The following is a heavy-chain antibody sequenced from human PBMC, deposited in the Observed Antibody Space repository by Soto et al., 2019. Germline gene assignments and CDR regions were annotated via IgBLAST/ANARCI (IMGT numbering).Heavy chain of an antibody. CDR1: GGTFSSYT. V-gene: IGHV1-69*02. J-gene: IGHJ4*02. CDR3: AMEYCCSTSCYRDY. D-gene: IGHD2-2*02. Sequence: QVQLVQSGAEVKKPGSSVKVSCKASGGTFSSYTISWVRQAPGQGLEWMGRIIPILGIANYAQKLQGRVTNTADKTTSTAYMEQRSLRSDETDVYYCAMEYCCSTSCYRDYWGQGTLVTVSS. CDR2: IIPILGIA.